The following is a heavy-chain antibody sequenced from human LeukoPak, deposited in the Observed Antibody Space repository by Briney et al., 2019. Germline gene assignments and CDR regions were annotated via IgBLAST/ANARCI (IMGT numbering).Heavy chain of an antibody. Sequence: AAVTVSFKGSGYTFTNYGITWVRQAPGQGLEWMGWISAYNGNTNYAQKFQGRVTMTTDTSTTTAYMELRSLRSNDTAVYYCARGVGQTTGTTGGYYFDFWGQGTLVTVSS. J-gene: IGHJ4*02. D-gene: IGHD1-1*01. CDR2: ISAYNGNT. CDR3: ARGVGQTTGTTGGYYFDF. V-gene: IGHV1-18*01. CDR1: GYTFTNYG.